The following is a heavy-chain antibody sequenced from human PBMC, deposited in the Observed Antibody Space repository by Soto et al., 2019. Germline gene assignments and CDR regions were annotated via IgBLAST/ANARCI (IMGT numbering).Heavy chain of an antibody. CDR2: INHSGST. Sequence: ETLSLTCAVYGGSFSGYYWSWIRQPPGKGLEWIGEINHSGSTNYNPSLKSRVTISVDTSKNQFSLKLSSVTAADTAVYYCARGTLSSSWYRASYYYYYMDVWGKGTTVTVSS. V-gene: IGHV4-34*01. D-gene: IGHD6-13*01. CDR3: ARGTLSSSWYRASYYYYYMDV. J-gene: IGHJ6*03. CDR1: GGSFSGYY.